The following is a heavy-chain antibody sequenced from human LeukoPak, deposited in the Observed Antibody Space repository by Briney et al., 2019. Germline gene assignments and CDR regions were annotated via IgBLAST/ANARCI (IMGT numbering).Heavy chain of an antibody. CDR3: ARRGGYDYYFDY. CDR2: IYYSGST. D-gene: IGHD5-12*01. J-gene: IGHJ4*02. Sequence: SETLSLTCTVSVGSISSSSYYWGWIRQPPGKGLEWIGSIYYSGSTYYNPSLKSRVTISVDTSKNQFSLKLSSVSAADRAVYYCARRGGYDYYFDYWGQGTLVTVSS. CDR1: VGSISSSSYY. V-gene: IGHV4-39*01.